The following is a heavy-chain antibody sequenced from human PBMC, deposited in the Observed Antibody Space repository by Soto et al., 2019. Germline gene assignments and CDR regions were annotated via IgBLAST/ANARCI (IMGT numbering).Heavy chain of an antibody. Sequence: QVHVVESGGGVVQPGRSLRLSCAVSGFTFSDYAMHWVRQAPGKGLEWVAAISYDGDRYYADSVKGRFTSSRDNSRNTLYLHMNSLRAEDSAVYYCARSLFMAAVDIEPFDSWGRGTLVTVSS. CDR2: ISYDGDR. J-gene: IGHJ4*02. D-gene: IGHD6-13*01. CDR1: GFTFSDYA. V-gene: IGHV3-30*04. CDR3: ARSLFMAAVDIEPFDS.